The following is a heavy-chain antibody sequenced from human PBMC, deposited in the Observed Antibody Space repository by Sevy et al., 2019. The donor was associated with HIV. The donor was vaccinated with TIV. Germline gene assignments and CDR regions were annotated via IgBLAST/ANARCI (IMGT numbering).Heavy chain of an antibody. Sequence: TETLSLTCAVSGYSISSGYYWGWIRQPPGKGLEWIGSIYHSGSTYYNPSLKSRVTISVDTSKNQFSLKLSSVTAADTAVYYCARHYSGRYSYNFDYWGQGTMVIVSS. D-gene: IGHD1-26*01. V-gene: IGHV4-38-2*01. J-gene: IGHJ4*02. CDR1: GYSISSGYY. CDR2: IYHSGST. CDR3: ARHYSGRYSYNFDY.